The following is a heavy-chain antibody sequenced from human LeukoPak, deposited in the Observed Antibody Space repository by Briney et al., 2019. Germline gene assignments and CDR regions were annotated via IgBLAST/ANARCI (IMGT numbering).Heavy chain of an antibody. D-gene: IGHD6-19*01. CDR1: GYTFTSYD. J-gene: IGHJ4*02. V-gene: IGHV1-8*03. CDR2: MNPNSGNT. CDR3: AIPFAGYSSGWYNY. Sequence: GASVKVSCKASGYTFTSYDINWVRQATGQGLEWMGWMNPNSGNTGYAQKFQGRVTITRNTSISTAYMELSSLRSEDTAVYYCAIPFAGYSSGWYNYWGQGTLVTVSS.